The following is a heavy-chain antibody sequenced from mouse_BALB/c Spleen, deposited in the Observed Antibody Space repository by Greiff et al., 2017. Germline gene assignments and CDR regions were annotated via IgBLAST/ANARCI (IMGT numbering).Heavy chain of an antibody. J-gene: IGHJ2*01. CDR1: GFSLTSYG. V-gene: IGHV2-9*02. Sequence: VKLMESGPGLVAPSQSLSITCTVSGFSLTSYGVHWVRQPPGKGLEWLGVIWAGGSTNYNSALMSRLSISKDNSKSQVFLKMNSLQTDDTAMYYCARDASEARYYFDYWGQGTTLTVSS. CDR3: ARDASEARYYFDY. CDR2: IWAGGST. D-gene: IGHD6-1*01.